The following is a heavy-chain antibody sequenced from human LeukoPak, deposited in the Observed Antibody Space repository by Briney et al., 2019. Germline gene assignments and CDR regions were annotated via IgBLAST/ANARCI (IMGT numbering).Heavy chain of an antibody. V-gene: IGHV4-31*03. J-gene: IGHJ5*02. CDR1: GGSISSGGYY. D-gene: IGHD6-13*01. Sequence: SETLSLTCTVSGGSISSGGYYWSWIRQHPGKGLEWIGYIYYSGSTYYNPSLKSRVTISVDTSKNQFSLKLSSVTAADTAVYYCAREGWIAAAGKWNWFDPWGQGTLVTVSS. CDR3: AREGWIAAAGKWNWFDP. CDR2: IYYSGST.